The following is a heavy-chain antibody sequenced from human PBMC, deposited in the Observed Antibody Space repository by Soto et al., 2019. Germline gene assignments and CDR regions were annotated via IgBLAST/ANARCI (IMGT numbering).Heavy chain of an antibody. Sequence: QVQLVQSGAEVKKPGASVRVSCKASGYTFTNYAMQWVRQAPGQRHEWMGWINVGNGNTEYSQKFQGRVTISRDTSATTAYMELSRLTSEDTAVYYCAKEGHSSGWSFFDYWGQGTLVTVSS. J-gene: IGHJ4*02. D-gene: IGHD6-19*01. V-gene: IGHV1-3*01. CDR3: AKEGHSSGWSFFDY. CDR2: INVGNGNT. CDR1: GYTFTNYA.